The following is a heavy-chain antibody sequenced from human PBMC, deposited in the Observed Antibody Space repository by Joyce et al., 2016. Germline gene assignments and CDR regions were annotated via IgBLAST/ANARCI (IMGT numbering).Heavy chain of an antibody. CDR3: SRGGGQLWPLY. CDR2: IRSKAYCVTT. V-gene: IGHV3-49*03. D-gene: IGHD3-10*01. J-gene: IGHJ4*02. CDR1: GFRFADYA. Sequence: EVQLVESGGGLVQPGRSLRLSCSASGFRFADYAMTWFRQAPGQGLEWVGLIRSKAYCVTTEYAPSVMDRFTISRDDSESNAFLQMNGLKTEDTGVYYCSRGGGQLWPLYWGQGTLVSVSS.